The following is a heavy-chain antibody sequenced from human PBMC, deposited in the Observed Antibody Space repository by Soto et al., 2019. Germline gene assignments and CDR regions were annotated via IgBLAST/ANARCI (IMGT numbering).Heavy chain of an antibody. CDR2: VYYTGTT. Sequence: QVQLQESGPGLLKPSETLSLTCTVSGGSISSYFYIWVRQPPGKGLEWIGSVYYTGTTDYNPSLKSRVTISVDTSKTQLSLHLRSVTAADTAVYYCARDLAAVPRAFDYWGRGTLVTVSS. CDR3: ARDLAAVPRAFDY. CDR1: GGSISSYF. J-gene: IGHJ4*02. D-gene: IGHD6-13*01. V-gene: IGHV4-59*01.